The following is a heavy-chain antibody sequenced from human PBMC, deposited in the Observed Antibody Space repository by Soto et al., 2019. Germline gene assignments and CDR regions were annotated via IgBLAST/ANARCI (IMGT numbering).Heavy chain of an antibody. CDR2: TYYRSKWYN. Sequence: PSQTLSLTCAISGDSVSSNIAVWNWIRQSPSRGLEWLGRTYYRSKWYNDYAVSVKSRITINPDTSKNQFSLQLNSVTPDDTAVYYRARGNWGFDYWGQGTLVTVSS. CDR1: GDSVSSNIAV. CDR3: ARGNWGFDY. J-gene: IGHJ4*02. V-gene: IGHV6-1*01. D-gene: IGHD7-27*01.